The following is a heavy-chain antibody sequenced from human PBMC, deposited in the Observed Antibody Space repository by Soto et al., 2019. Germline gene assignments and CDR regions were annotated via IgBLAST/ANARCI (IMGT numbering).Heavy chain of an antibody. CDR2: ISPYNGNT. Sequence: QVQLVQSGAEVKKPGASVKVSCKASGYTFPSCGITWVRQAPGQGLEWMGWISPYNGNTKYAQNIQGRVLITTDKSTSTAYMELRSLRSDATAVYYCARDPQFSGSLSGGGDALDIWGQGTMVTVSS. V-gene: IGHV1-18*01. CDR3: ARDPQFSGSLSGGGDALDI. CDR1: GYTFPSCG. D-gene: IGHD1-26*01. J-gene: IGHJ3*02.